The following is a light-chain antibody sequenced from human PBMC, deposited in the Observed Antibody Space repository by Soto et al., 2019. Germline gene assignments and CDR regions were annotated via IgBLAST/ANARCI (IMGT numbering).Light chain of an antibody. CDR2: AAS. Sequence: ENVLTQSPGTLSLSPGERATLSCRASQSVSSSYLAWYQQKPGQAPRLLMYAASIRATGIPDRFSGSGSGTDFTLTISRLEPEDVAVYYCQQYGSAPWTFGQGTKVEI. V-gene: IGKV3-20*01. J-gene: IGKJ1*01. CDR1: QSVSSSY. CDR3: QQYGSAPWT.